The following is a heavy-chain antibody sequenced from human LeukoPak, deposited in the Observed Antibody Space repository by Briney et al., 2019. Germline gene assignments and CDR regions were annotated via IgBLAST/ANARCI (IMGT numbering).Heavy chain of an antibody. D-gene: IGHD1-26*01. CDR2: ISSNGGST. CDR3: VKAVGAKGDYYYYYGMDV. V-gene: IGHV3-64D*09. Sequence: GGSLRLSCSVSGFTFSSYAMHWVRQAPGKGLEYVSAISSNGGSTYYADSVKGRLTISRDNSKNTLYLQMSSLRAEDTAVYYCVKAVGAKGDYYYYYGMDVWGQGTTVTVSS. J-gene: IGHJ6*02. CDR1: GFTFSSYA.